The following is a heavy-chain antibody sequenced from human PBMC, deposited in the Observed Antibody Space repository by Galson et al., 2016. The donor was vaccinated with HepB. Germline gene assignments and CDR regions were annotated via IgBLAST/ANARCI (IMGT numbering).Heavy chain of an antibody. Sequence: SVKVSCKASGYNFNIYYIHWVRQAPGQGPEWMGIINPSDGATRYVEKFQGRLTLTRDTSTASVSMELRSLRSDDTAVYYCARELGLRANFDDITGLPTDHWGPGTLVTVSS. CDR2: INPSDGAT. D-gene: IGHD3-22*01. V-gene: IGHV1-46*02. J-gene: IGHJ4*02. CDR3: ARELGLRANFDDITGLPTDH. CDR1: GYNFNIYY.